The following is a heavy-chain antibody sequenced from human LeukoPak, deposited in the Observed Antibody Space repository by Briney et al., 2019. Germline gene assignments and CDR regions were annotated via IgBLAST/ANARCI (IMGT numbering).Heavy chain of an antibody. CDR1: GYTFTSYA. Sequence: GASVKVSCKASGYTFTSYAMNWVRQAPGQGLEWMGWINTNTGNPTYAQGFTGRFVFSLDTSVSTAYLQISSLKAEDTAVYYCARVEMVRGVINYYYGMDVWGQGTTVTVSS. D-gene: IGHD3-10*01. CDR2: INTNTGNP. V-gene: IGHV7-4-1*02. CDR3: ARVEMVRGVINYYYGMDV. J-gene: IGHJ6*02.